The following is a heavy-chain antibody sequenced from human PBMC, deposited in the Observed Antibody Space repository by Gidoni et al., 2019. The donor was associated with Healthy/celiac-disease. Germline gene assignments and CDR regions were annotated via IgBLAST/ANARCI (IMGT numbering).Heavy chain of an antibody. V-gene: IGHV1-46*01. CDR3: ARSDSSYCSGGSCHYYYYGMDV. J-gene: IGHJ6*02. CDR1: GYTFTSNY. D-gene: IGHD2-15*01. CDR2: INPSGGST. Sequence: QVQLVQSGAEVKKPGASVKVSCKASGYTFTSNYMHWVRQAPGQGLEWMGIINPSGGSTSYAQQFQGRVTMTRDTSTSTVYMELSSLRSEDTAVYYCARSDSSYCSGGSCHYYYYGMDVWGQGTTVTVSS.